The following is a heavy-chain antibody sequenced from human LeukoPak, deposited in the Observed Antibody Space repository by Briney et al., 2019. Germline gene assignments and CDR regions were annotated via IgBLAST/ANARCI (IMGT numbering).Heavy chain of an antibody. D-gene: IGHD3-22*01. V-gene: IGHV3-30*04. J-gene: IGHJ6*03. Sequence: SGKSLRLSCAASGFTFSSYAMHWVRQAPGKGLEWVAVISYDGSNKYYADSVKGRFTISRDNSKNTLYLQMNSLRAEDTAVYYCARATTEYYDSSGYDPYYYYYYMDVWGKGTTVTVSS. CDR3: ARATTEYYDSSGYDPYYYYYYMDV. CDR2: ISYDGSNK. CDR1: GFTFSSYA.